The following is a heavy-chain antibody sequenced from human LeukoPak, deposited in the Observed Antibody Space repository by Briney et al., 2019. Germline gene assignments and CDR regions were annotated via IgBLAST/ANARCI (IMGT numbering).Heavy chain of an antibody. D-gene: IGHD3-22*01. CDR1: GFTFSSFA. Sequence: PGGPLRLSCEASGFTFSSFAMHWVRQAPGKGLEWVAFVRFDGSNKYYADSVKGRFTISRDNSKNTLYLQMNSLRAEDTAVYYCARGRGVVISAFDIWGQGTMVTVSS. V-gene: IGHV3-30*02. J-gene: IGHJ3*02. CDR2: VRFDGSNK. CDR3: ARGRGVVISAFDI.